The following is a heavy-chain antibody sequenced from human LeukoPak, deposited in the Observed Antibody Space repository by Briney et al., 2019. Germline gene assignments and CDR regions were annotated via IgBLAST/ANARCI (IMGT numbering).Heavy chain of an antibody. V-gene: IGHV1-69*13. D-gene: IGHD2-2*01. CDR2: IIPIFGTA. CDR1: GCTFSSYA. CDR3: ARVPLVVVPAAVYYYYYGMDV. Sequence: SVKVSCKASGCTFSSYAICWVRQAPGQGLEWMGGIIPIFGTANYAQKFQGRVTITADESTSTAYMELSSLRSEDTAVYYCARVPLVVVPAAVYYYYYGMDVWGQGTTVTVSS. J-gene: IGHJ6*02.